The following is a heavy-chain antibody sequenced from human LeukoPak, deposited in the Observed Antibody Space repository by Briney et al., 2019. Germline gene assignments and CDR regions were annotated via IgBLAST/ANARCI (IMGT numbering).Heavy chain of an antibody. V-gene: IGHV3-30*18. CDR2: ISYDGSKK. CDR3: AKEPDSGWYEGLFDY. J-gene: IGHJ4*02. D-gene: IGHD6-19*01. Sequence: GGSLILSCAASGFTFSSYGMHWVRQAPGKGLEWVAVISYDGSKKYYADSVKGRFTISRDNSKNTLYLQMNSLRAEDTAVYYCAKEPDSGWYEGLFDYWGQGTLVTVSS. CDR1: GFTFSSYG.